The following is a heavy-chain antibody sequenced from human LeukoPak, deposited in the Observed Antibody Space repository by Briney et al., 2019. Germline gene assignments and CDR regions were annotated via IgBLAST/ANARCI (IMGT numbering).Heavy chain of an antibody. CDR1: GGSISSYY. CDR2: IFHTGSA. CDR3: VREREKQWLF. V-gene: IGHV4-59*12. D-gene: IGHD6-19*01. J-gene: IGHJ4*02. Sequence: SETLSLTCTISGGSISSYYWSWIRQPPGKGLEYIGSIFHTGSADYNPSLKSRVTLSVDTSKNQFSLKLNSVTAADTAVYYCVREREKQWLFWGQGTLVPVSS.